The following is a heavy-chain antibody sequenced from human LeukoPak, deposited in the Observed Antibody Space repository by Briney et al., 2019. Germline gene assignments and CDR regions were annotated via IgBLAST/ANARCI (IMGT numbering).Heavy chain of an antibody. J-gene: IGHJ4*02. CDR3: AKGSGPMRPYYFDY. Sequence: GGSLRLSCAASGFTFSNSAMSWVPQAPGKGLEWVSAISGSGGSTYYADSVKGRFTISRDNSKSTLYLQMNTLRAEDTAVYYCAKGSGPMRPYYFDYWGQGTLVAVSS. V-gene: IGHV3-23*01. CDR1: GFTFSNSA. CDR2: ISGSGGST. D-gene: IGHD6-19*01.